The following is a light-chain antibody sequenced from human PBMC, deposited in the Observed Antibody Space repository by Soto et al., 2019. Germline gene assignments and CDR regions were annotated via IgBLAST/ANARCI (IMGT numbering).Light chain of an antibody. CDR1: SSDVGGYNY. Sequence: QSALTQPASVSGSPGQSITISCTGTSSDVGGYNYVSWYQQQPGKAPKLMIYDVSNRPSGVSNRFSGSKSGNTASLTISGLQAEDEANYYCSSYTSSSTLVFGGGPKLTVL. CDR2: DVS. J-gene: IGLJ2*01. CDR3: SSYTSSSTLV. V-gene: IGLV2-14*01.